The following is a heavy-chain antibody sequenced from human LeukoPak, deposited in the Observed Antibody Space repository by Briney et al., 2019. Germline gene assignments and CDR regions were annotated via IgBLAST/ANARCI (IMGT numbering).Heavy chain of an antibody. V-gene: IGHV3-74*01. Sequence: RGSLRLSCAASGFTFSSYWMHWVRHAPGKGLVWVSRIDSDGSRTRYEDCVKGRFTISRENANDTLYLQMNSLQAEDTAVYYCARDPVVPAAIGDYWGQGTLVTVSS. CDR3: ARDPVVPAAIGDY. CDR1: GFTFSSYW. J-gene: IGHJ4*02. D-gene: IGHD2-2*02. CDR2: IDSDGSRT.